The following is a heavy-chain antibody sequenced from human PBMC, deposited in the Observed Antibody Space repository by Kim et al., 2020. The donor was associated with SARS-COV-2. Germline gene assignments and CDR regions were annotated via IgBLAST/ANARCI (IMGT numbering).Heavy chain of an antibody. V-gene: IGHV4-59*01. J-gene: IGHJ3*02. Sequence: SETLSLTCTVSGGSISSYYWSWIRQPPGKGLEWIGYIYYSGSTNYNPSLKSRVTISVDTSKDQFSLKLSSVTAADTAVYYCARDGYYIPGAFDIWGQGTMVTVSS. CDR1: GGSISSYY. D-gene: IGHD5-18*01. CDR3: ARDGYYIPGAFDI. CDR2: IYYSGST.